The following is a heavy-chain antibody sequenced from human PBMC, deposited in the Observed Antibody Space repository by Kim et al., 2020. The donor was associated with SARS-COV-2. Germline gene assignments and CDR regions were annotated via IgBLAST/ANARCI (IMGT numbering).Heavy chain of an antibody. Sequence: GRFTISRDNSKNTLYLQMNSLRAEDTAVYYCARDGIAVAGIMAWSYYFDYWGQGTLVTVSS. D-gene: IGHD6-19*01. CDR3: ARDGIAVAGIMAWSYYFDY. V-gene: IGHV3-30*01. J-gene: IGHJ4*02.